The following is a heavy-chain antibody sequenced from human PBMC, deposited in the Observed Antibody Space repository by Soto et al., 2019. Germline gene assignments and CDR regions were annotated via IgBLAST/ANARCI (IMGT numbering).Heavy chain of an antibody. CDR3: ARAPMVRGVIGWFDP. J-gene: IGHJ5*02. Sequence: PSETLSLTCAVSGGSLSSGGYSWSWIRQPPGKGLEWIGYIYHSGSTYYNPSLKSRVTISVDRSKNQFSLKLSSVTAADTAVYYCARAPMVRGVIGWFDPWGQGTLVTVSS. CDR1: GGSLSSGGYS. CDR2: IYHSGST. V-gene: IGHV4-30-2*01. D-gene: IGHD3-10*01.